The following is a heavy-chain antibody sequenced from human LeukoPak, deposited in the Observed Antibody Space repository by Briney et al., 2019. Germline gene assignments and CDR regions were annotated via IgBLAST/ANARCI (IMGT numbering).Heavy chain of an antibody. Sequence: SQTLSLTCTVSGGSISSGNYYWSWIRQPPGKGLEWIGYVFYLGNTYYTPSLRSRVTISVDTSKNQFSLKLSSVTAADTAVYYCARKYPDHWFDPWGQGTLVTVSS. CDR3: ARKYPDHWFDP. V-gene: IGHV4-30-4*01. CDR2: VFYLGNT. J-gene: IGHJ5*02. D-gene: IGHD6-6*01. CDR1: GGSISSGNYY.